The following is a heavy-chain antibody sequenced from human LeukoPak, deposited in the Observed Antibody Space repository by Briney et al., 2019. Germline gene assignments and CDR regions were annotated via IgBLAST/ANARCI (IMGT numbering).Heavy chain of an antibody. D-gene: IGHD1-14*01. Sequence: SETLSLTCTVSGGSISSGSYYWSWIRQPAGKGLEWIGRIYTSGSTNYNPSLKSRVTISVDTSKNQFSLKLSSVTAADTAVYYCARGRITGTTYGVWGQGTLVTVSS. CDR3: ARGRITGTTYGV. CDR2: IYTSGST. V-gene: IGHV4-61*02. J-gene: IGHJ4*02. CDR1: GGSISSGSYY.